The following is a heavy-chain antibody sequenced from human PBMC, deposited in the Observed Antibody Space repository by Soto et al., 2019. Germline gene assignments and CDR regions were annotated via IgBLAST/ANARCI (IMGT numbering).Heavy chain of an antibody. Sequence: SETLSLTCTVSGGSISSSSYYWGWIRQPPGKGLEWIGSIYYSGSTYYNPSLKSRVTISVDTSKNQFSLKLSSVTAADTAVYYCARHHRGPYRGSYIVVMVAATLGWFDPRDQGTLVTVSS. J-gene: IGHJ5*02. CDR1: GGSISSSSYY. CDR3: ARHHRGPYRGSYIVVMVAATLGWFDP. CDR2: IYYSGST. D-gene: IGHD2-15*01. V-gene: IGHV4-39*01.